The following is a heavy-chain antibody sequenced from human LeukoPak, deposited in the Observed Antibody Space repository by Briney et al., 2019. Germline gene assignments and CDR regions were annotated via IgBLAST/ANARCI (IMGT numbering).Heavy chain of an antibody. CDR2: IYYSGST. J-gene: IGHJ4*02. CDR3: ARQTGSGLFILP. Sequence: SETQSLTCTVSGGSISSYYWSWIRQPPGKGLEWIGYIYYSGSTNYKPSLKSRVTISVDTSKNQFSLKLSSVTAADTAVYYCARQTGSGLFILPGGQGTLVTVSS. D-gene: IGHD3/OR15-3a*01. CDR1: GGSISSYY. V-gene: IGHV4-59*01.